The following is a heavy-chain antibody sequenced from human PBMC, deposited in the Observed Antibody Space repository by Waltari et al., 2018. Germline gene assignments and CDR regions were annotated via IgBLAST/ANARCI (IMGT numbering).Heavy chain of an antibody. CDR2: IRYDGSNK. Sequence: QVQLVESGGGVVQPGGSLRLSCAASGFTFSSYGMHWVRQAPGKGLGWVAFIRYDGSNKYYADSVKGRFTISRDNSKNTLYLQMNSLRAEDTAVYYCAKDGARVVITDFDYWGQGTLVTVSS. V-gene: IGHV3-30*02. CDR1: GFTFSSYG. D-gene: IGHD3-22*01. J-gene: IGHJ4*02. CDR3: AKDGARVVITDFDY.